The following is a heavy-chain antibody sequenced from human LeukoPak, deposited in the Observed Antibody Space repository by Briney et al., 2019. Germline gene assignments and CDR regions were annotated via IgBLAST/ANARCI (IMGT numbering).Heavy chain of an antibody. V-gene: IGHV4-34*01. D-gene: IGHD4-17*01. CDR3: ARVSYGDYLDY. CDR1: GGSFSGYY. Sequence: SETLSLTCAVYGGSFSGYYWSWIRQPPGKGLEWIGEINHSGSTNYNPSLKSRVTISVDTSKNQFSLKLSSVTAADTAVYYCARVSYGDYLDYWGQGTLVTVSS. CDR2: INHSGST. J-gene: IGHJ4*02.